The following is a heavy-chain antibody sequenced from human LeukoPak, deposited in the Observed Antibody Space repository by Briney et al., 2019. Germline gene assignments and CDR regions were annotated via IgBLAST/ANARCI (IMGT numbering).Heavy chain of an antibody. V-gene: IGHV3-72*01. Sequence: GGSLRLSCAASGFTFSSYAMSWVRQAPGKGLEWVARSRNKANSYSTVYAASVQGRFTISRDESKNSLYLQMNSLITEDTAVYFCARGFHSFDIWGQGTMVTVSS. CDR2: SRNKANSYST. J-gene: IGHJ3*02. CDR1: GFTFSSYA. CDR3: ARGFHSFDI.